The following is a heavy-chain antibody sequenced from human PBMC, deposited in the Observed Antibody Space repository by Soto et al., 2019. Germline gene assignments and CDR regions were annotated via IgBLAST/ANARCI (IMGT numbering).Heavy chain of an antibody. CDR3: ARFSTLGKDYGVDV. V-gene: IGHV4-34*01. CDR1: GGSFSGYY. J-gene: IGHJ6*02. Sequence: SETLSLTCAVYGGSFSGYYWTWICQPPGTGLEWIGEINHSGRTYYKPSLKSRLSMSIDTSKNQFSLRLTSVTVADTAVYFCARFSTLGKDYGVDVWGQGTTVTVSS. D-gene: IGHD3-3*02. CDR2: INHSGRT.